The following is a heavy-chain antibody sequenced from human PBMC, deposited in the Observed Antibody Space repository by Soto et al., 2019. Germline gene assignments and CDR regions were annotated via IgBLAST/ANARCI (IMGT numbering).Heavy chain of an antibody. V-gene: IGHV1-18*01. CDR3: ARCYCSVGSCYACWHFDL. CDR2: ISPSTGAT. CDR1: GYTFTTYA. D-gene: IGHD2-15*01. Sequence: QVHLVQSGAEGKEPGASVKVSCQASGYTFTTYAISWVRQAPGQGLEWMGWISPSTGATDQAQSFQGRVTMTLDTSTNTANMELRSLRTDDTAVYYCARCYCSVGSCYACWHFDLWGRGTLVTVSS. J-gene: IGHJ2*01.